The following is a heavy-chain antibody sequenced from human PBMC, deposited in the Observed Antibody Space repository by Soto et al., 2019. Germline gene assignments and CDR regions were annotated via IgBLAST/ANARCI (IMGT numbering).Heavy chain of an antibody. CDR1: DSLFRSYA. CDR2: INPDNGNT. J-gene: IGHJ5*02. CDR3: ARGIATGQLDP. V-gene: IGHV1-3*01. D-gene: IGHD2-15*01. Sequence: ASAKGSWDPSDSLFRSYATTWVRQAPGQRLEWMGWINPDNGNTKSSQKFQDRVIITRDTSASTAYMDLSSLRSEDTAVYYCARGIATGQLDPWGQGTLVTVSS.